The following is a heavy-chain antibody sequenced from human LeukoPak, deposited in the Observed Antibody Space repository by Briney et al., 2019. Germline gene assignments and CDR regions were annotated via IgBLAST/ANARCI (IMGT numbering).Heavy chain of an antibody. V-gene: IGHV3-48*03. J-gene: IGHJ5*02. CDR2: ISSSGSTI. D-gene: IGHD3-10*01. Sequence: PGGSLRLSCAASGFTFSSYEMNWVRQAPGKGLEWVSYISSSGSTIYYADSVKGRFTISRDNAKNSLYLQMNSLRAEDTAVYYCAYLWFGELLYGFDPWGQGTLVTVSS. CDR1: GFTFSSYE. CDR3: AYLWFGELLYGFDP.